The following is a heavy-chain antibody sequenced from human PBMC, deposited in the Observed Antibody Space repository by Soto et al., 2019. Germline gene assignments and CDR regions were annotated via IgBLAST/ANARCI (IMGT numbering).Heavy chain of an antibody. V-gene: IGHV3-7*03. CDR2: IKQDGSEK. CDR3: ARSGGDNGLRFLEWLLWDY. Sequence: PGGSLRLSCAASGFTFSSYWMSWVRQAPGKGLEWVANIKQDGSEKYYVDSVKGRFTISRDNAKNSLYLQMNSLRAEDTAVYYCARSGGDNGLRFLEWLLWDYWGQGTLVTVSS. D-gene: IGHD3-3*01. CDR1: GFTFSSYW. J-gene: IGHJ4*02.